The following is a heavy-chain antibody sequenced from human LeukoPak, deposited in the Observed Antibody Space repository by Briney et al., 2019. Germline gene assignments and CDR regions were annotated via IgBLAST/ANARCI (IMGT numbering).Heavy chain of an antibody. CDR3: ARGSGSYQADFDY. V-gene: IGHV3-11*01. J-gene: IGHJ4*02. CDR2: ISGSGSSI. CDR1: GFTFSDYY. D-gene: IGHD1-26*01. Sequence: GGSLRLSCAASGFTFSDYYMSWIRQAPGKGLEWVSYISGSGSSIYYADSVKGRFTISGDNAKNSLDLQMNSLGAEDTAVYYCARGSGSYQADFDYWGQGTLVTVSS.